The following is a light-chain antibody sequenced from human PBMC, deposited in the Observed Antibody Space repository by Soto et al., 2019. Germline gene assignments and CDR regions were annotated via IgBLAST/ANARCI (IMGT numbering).Light chain of an antibody. V-gene: IGKV1-39*01. Sequence: DILITQSPPSLSSSVLDTVTITCRASQSISSHLNWYQQKPGKAPNLLMYTASNLQSGVPSRFSGSGSGTDFTLTISSLQPEDFATYYCQQSYSTPISFGQGTRLEIK. J-gene: IGKJ5*01. CDR2: TAS. CDR1: QSISSH. CDR3: QQSYSTPIS.